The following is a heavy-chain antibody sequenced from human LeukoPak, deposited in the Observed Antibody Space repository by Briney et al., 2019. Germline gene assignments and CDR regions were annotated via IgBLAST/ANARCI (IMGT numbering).Heavy chain of an antibody. D-gene: IGHD3-10*01. CDR3: ARDTPPLWFGEP. J-gene: IGHJ4*02. Sequence: SETLSLTCTVSGGSISSYYWSWIRQPAGKGLEWIGRIYTSGSTNYNPSLKSRVTMSVDTSKNQFSLKLSSVTVADTAVYYCARDTPPLWFGEPWGQGTLVTVSS. CDR1: GGSISSYY. CDR2: IYTSGST. V-gene: IGHV4-4*07.